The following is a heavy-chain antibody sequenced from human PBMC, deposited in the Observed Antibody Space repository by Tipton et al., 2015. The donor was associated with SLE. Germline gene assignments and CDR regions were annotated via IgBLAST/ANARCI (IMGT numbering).Heavy chain of an antibody. Sequence: LRLSCTVSGGSITRSGDYWGWIRQSPGRGLDWIASISYSGSTYFHPTLKSRVTISRDTSENQFSLKLNSVTAADTAVYYCAREEMISVVRGTTGAYWGQGTLVTVSS. CDR3: AREEMISVVRGTTGAY. CDR2: ISYSGST. D-gene: IGHD3-10*01. CDR1: GGSITRSGDY. V-gene: IGHV4-39*02. J-gene: IGHJ4*02.